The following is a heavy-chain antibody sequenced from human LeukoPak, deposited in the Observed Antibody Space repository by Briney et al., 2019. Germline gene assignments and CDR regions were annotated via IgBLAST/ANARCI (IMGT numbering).Heavy chain of an antibody. D-gene: IGHD6-19*01. CDR1: GFTSSSYS. V-gene: IGHV3-21*01. CDR3: ARAMAGSHYYYYYYMDV. J-gene: IGHJ6*03. CDR2: ISSRSSYI. Sequence: GGSLRLSCAAAGFTSSSYSMNWVRQAPGKGLEWVSSISSRSSYIYYADSVKGRFTISRDNAKNSLYLQMNSLRAEDTAVYYCARAMAGSHYYYYYYMDVWGKGTTVTVSS.